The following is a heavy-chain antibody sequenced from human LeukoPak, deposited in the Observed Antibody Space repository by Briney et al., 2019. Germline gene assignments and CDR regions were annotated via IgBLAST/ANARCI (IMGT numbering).Heavy chain of an antibody. CDR2: ISAYNGNT. CDR1: GYTFTSYG. CDR3: ARVPVRMLGFRWFDP. J-gene: IGHJ5*02. Sequence: GASVKVSCKASGYTFTSYGISWVRQAPGQGLEWMGWISAYNGNTNYAQKLQGRVTMTRNTSISTAYMELSSLRSEDTAVYYCARVPVRMLGFRWFDPWGQGTLVTVSS. D-gene: IGHD3-10*02. V-gene: IGHV1-18*01.